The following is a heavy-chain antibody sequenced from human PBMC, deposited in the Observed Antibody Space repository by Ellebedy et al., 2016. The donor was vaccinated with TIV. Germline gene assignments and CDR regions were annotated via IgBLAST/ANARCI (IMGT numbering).Heavy chain of an antibody. CDR2: MYHSGST. J-gene: IGHJ4*02. CDR3: ARDGAGRWDY. CDR1: GSSISRGYH. V-gene: IGHV4-38-2*02. Sequence: MPSETLSLTCSVSGSSISRGYHWGWLRQPPGRSLGWLGRMYHSGSTYFSPSLKSRVTMSVDTSKNQFSLRLSSVTAVDTAIYDCARDGAGRWDYWGPGTLVTVSS. D-gene: IGHD4-23*01.